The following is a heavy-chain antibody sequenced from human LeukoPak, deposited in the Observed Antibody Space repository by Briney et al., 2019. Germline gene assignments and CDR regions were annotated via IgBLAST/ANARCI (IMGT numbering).Heavy chain of an antibody. CDR2: ISFDGTNT. D-gene: IGHD1-26*01. CDR1: GFTFSSYG. J-gene: IGHJ4*02. Sequence: GGSLRLSCETSGFTFSSYGMHWVRQAPGKGLQWVAVISFDGTNTVYLDSVKGRFTISRDNSKNTLYLQMNSLTSEDTATYYCAKEKGWELLRSYIDFWGQGTLVTVYS. CDR3: AKEKGWELLRSYIDF. V-gene: IGHV3-30*18.